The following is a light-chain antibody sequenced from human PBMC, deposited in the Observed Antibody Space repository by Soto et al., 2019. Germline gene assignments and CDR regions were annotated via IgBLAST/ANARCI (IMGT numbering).Light chain of an antibody. CDR2: EVT. V-gene: IGLV2-8*01. Sequence: QSALTQPPSASGSPGQSVIISCTGTSSDIGAYNYVSWYQQHPGKAPKLIILEVTKRPSGVPDRFSGSKSGNTASLTVSGLQAEDEADYYCFSFAGSTVFFGGGTKLTVL. CDR3: FSFAGSTVF. CDR1: SSDIGAYNY. J-gene: IGLJ2*01.